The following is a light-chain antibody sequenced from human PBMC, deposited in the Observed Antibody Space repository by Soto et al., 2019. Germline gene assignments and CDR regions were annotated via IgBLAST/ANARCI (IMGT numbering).Light chain of an antibody. V-gene: IGLV6-57*04. CDR1: SGSIASNY. CDR3: QSYDTNFYVI. Sequence: NFMLSQPPSVSESPGKTVTISCTRSSGSIASNYVQWYQQRPGSAPTSVIYKDDERPSGVPIRFSGSIDSSSNSASLMSSGLQTEDEADYYCQSYDTNFYVIFGGGTKLTVL. J-gene: IGLJ2*01. CDR2: KDD.